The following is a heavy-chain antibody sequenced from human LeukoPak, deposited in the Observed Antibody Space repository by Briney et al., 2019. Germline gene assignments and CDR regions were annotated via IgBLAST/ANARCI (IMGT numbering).Heavy chain of an antibody. Sequence: VASVKVSCKASGGTFNSYGIIWVRQAPGQGLEWMGGIIPILGTANYAQKFQGRVTITADKSTSTAYMELSSLRSEDTAVYYCARGKDYGDYSPGPPSTKNYYYYYMDVWGKGTTVTVSS. CDR2: IIPILGTA. J-gene: IGHJ6*03. D-gene: IGHD4-17*01. CDR3: ARGKDYGDYSPGPPSTKNYYYYYMDV. V-gene: IGHV1-69*10. CDR1: GGTFNSYG.